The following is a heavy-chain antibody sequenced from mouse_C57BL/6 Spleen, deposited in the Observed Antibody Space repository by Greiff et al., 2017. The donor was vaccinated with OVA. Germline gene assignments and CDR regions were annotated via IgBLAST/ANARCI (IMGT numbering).Heavy chain of an antibody. J-gene: IGHJ2*01. V-gene: IGHV1-69*01. CDR2: IDPSDSYT. Sequence: VQLQQPGAELVMPGASVKLSCKASGYTFTSYWMHWVKQRPGQGLEWIGEIDPSDSYTNYNQKFKGKSTLTVDKSSSTAYMQLSSLTSEDSAVYYCARNYGNPHYFDYWGQGTTLTVSS. CDR3: ARNYGNPHYFDY. D-gene: IGHD1-1*01. CDR1: GYTFTSYW.